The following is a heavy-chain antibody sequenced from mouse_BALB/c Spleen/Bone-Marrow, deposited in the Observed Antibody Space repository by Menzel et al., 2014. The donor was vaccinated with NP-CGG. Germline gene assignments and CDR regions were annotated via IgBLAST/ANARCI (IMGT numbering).Heavy chain of an antibody. J-gene: IGHJ2*01. Sequence: DVKLQESGGGLVKPGGSLKLSCAASGFTFSSYSMSWVRQTPEKRLEWVATISSGGHDTYYPDSVKGRFTISRDNAKNTLYLQMSSLKSEDTAMYYCSKDGGYDYSYYFDYWGQGTTLTVSS. V-gene: IGHV5-6-4*01. CDR3: SKDGGYDYSYYFDY. CDR2: ISSGGHDT. D-gene: IGHD2-4*01. CDR1: GFTFSSYS.